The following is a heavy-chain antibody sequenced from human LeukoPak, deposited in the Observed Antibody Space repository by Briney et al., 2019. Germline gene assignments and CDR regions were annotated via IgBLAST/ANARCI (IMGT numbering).Heavy chain of an antibody. D-gene: IGHD6-6*01. CDR1: GYTFTSYY. V-gene: IGHV1-46*01. J-gene: IGHJ6*02. CDR3: ARDNYSSSAWSYYYYYGMDV. Sequence: ASVKVSCTASGYTFTSYYMHWVRQAPGQGLEWMGIINPSGGSTSYAQKFQGRVTMTRDTSTSTVYMELSSLRSEDTAVYYCARDNYSSSAWSYYYYYGMDVWGQGTTVTVSS. CDR2: INPSGGST.